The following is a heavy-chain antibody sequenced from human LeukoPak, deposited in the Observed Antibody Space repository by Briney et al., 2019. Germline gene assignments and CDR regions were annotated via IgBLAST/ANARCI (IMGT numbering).Heavy chain of an antibody. CDR1: GYTFTSYD. J-gene: IGHJ6*03. CDR2: MNPNSGNT. D-gene: IGHD3-3*01. CDR3: ARPNSVLRFLEWPKGGYYYYYMDV. V-gene: IGHV1-8*01. Sequence: ASVKVSCKASGYTFTSYDINWVRQATGQGLEWMGWMNPNSGNTGYAQKFQGRVIMTRNTSISTAYMELSSLRSEDTAVYYCARPNSVLRFLEWPKGGYYYYYMDVWGKGTTVTVSS.